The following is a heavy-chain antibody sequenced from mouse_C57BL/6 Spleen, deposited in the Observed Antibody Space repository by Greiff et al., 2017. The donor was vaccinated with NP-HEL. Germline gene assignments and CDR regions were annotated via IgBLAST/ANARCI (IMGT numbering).Heavy chain of an antibody. J-gene: IGHJ2*01. CDR2: IDPEDGET. V-gene: IGHV14-2*01. Sequence: VQLQQSGAELVKPGASVKLSCTASGFNIKDYYMHWVKQRTEQGLEWIGRIDPEDGETKYDPKFQGKATITADTSSNTAYLQLSSLTSEDTAVYYCARWVTTVVPYFDYWGQGTTLTVSS. CDR3: ARWVTTVVPYFDY. CDR1: GFNIKDYY. D-gene: IGHD1-1*01.